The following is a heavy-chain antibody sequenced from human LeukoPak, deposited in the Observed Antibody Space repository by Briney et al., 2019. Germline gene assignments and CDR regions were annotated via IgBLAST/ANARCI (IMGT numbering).Heavy chain of an antibody. Sequence: PGGSLRLSCAASGFTFSSYAMSWVRQAPGKGLEWVSAISGSGGSTYYADSVKGRFTISRDNSRNTLYLQMNSLRAEDTAVYYCAKVPITGSYWFVFDYWGQGTLVTVSS. D-gene: IGHD1-26*01. CDR2: ISGSGGST. V-gene: IGHV3-23*01. CDR3: AKVPITGSYWFVFDY. J-gene: IGHJ4*02. CDR1: GFTFSSYA.